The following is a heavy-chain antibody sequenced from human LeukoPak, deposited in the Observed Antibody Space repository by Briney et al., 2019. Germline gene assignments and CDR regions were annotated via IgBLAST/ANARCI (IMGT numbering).Heavy chain of an antibody. Sequence: GGSLRLSCAASGFTFSSYGMHWVRQAPGKGLEWVAVIWYDGSNKYYADSVKGRFTISRDNSKNTLYLQMNSLRAEDTAVYYCAKCPFSGSYYIFNYYGMDVWGQGTTVTVSS. V-gene: IGHV3-30*02. J-gene: IGHJ6*02. CDR2: IWYDGSNK. CDR1: GFTFSSYG. D-gene: IGHD1-26*01. CDR3: AKCPFSGSYYIFNYYGMDV.